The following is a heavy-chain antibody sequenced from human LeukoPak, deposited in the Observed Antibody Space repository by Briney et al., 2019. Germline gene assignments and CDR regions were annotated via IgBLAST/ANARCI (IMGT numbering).Heavy chain of an antibody. CDR1: GGSASSSSCY. CDR2: IYYSGST. V-gene: IGHV4-39*01. D-gene: IGHD4-17*01. Sequence: SETLSLTCTVSGGSASSSSCYWGWIRQPPGKGLEWIGSIYYSGSTYYNPSLKSRVTISVDTSKNQFSLKLSSVTAADTAVYYCARPTLCGDRRGYFDYWGQGTLVTVSS. J-gene: IGHJ4*02. CDR3: ARPTLCGDRRGYFDY.